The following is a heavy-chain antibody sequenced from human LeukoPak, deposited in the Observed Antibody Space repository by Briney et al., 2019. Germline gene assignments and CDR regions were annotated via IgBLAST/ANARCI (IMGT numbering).Heavy chain of an antibody. D-gene: IGHD5-24*01. J-gene: IGHJ4*02. CDR1: GYSISSVYY. Sequence: SKTLSLTCAVSGYSISSVYYWGWIRQPPGKGLEWIGNIYHSGSTYYNPSLKSRVTISVDTSKNQFSLKLSSVTAADTAVYYCARILKTDAYNFVDYWGQGTLVTVSS. V-gene: IGHV4-38-2*01. CDR3: ARILKTDAYNFVDY. CDR2: IYHSGST.